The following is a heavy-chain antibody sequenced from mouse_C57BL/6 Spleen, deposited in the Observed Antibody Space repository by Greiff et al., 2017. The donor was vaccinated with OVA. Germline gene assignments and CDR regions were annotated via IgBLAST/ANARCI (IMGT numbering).Heavy chain of an antibody. CDR1: GYTFTSYW. V-gene: IGHV1-72*01. CDR2: IDPTSGGT. D-gene: IGHD2-4*01. J-gene: IGHJ3*01. Sequence: QVQLQQPGAELVKPGASVKLSCKASGYTFTSYWMHWVKQRPGRGLEWIGRIDPTSGGTKYNEKFKSTATLTVDKPSSTAYMQLSSLTSEDAAVYYCERDYDYDGAYWGQGTLVTVSA. CDR3: ERDYDYDGAY.